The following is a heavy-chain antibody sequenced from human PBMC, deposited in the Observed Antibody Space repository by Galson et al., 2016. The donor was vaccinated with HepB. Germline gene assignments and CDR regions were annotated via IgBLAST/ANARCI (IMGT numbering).Heavy chain of an antibody. J-gene: IGHJ6*02. D-gene: IGHD4-23*01. CDR2: ISSSSNSM. CDR3: AKDRNTVVTYGMDV. V-gene: IGHV3-48*01. Sequence: SLRLSCAASGFIFNSYSMNWVRQAPGKGLEWISYISSSSNSMYYADSVKGRFTISRDNSKNTLYLQINSLRAEDTAVYYCAKDRNTVVTYGMDVWGQGTTVTVSS. CDR1: GFIFNSYS.